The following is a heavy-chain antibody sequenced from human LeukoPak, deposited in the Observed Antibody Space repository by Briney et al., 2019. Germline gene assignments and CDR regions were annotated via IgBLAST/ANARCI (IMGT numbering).Heavy chain of an antibody. CDR2: ISNSGST. CDR3: GRDALVGYFSYYYMDV. Sequence: SETLSLTCTVSGGSISGHYWSLIRQPAGKGLEWIGDISNSGSTSYNPSLKSRVTISIDTSKNQFSLKLSSVTAADTAVYYCGRDALVGYFSYYYMDVWGKGTTVTVSS. J-gene: IGHJ6*03. CDR1: GGSISGHY. D-gene: IGHD2-15*01. V-gene: IGHV4-59*11.